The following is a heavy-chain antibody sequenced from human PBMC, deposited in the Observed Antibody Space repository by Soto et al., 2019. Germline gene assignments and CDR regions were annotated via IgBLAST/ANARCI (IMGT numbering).Heavy chain of an antibody. V-gene: IGHV1-69*13. J-gene: IGHJ2*01. CDR1: GGTFSSYA. CDR2: IIPIFGTA. D-gene: IGHD1-26*01. CDR3: ARAVQYSGSYSPLLYFDL. Sequence: SVKVSCKASGGTFSSYAISWVRQAPGQGLEWMGGIIPIFGTANYAQKFQGRVTITADESTSTAYMELSSLRSEDTAVYYCARAVQYSGSYSPLLYFDLWGRGTMVTVSS.